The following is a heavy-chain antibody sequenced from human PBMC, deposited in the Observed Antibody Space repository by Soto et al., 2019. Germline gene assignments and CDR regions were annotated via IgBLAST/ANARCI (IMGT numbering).Heavy chain of an antibody. CDR1: GGSISSYY. CDR2: IYYSGST. V-gene: IGHV4-59*01. D-gene: IGHD3-22*01. J-gene: IGHJ4*02. CDR3: ARERSSGYYYFDS. Sequence: SETLSLTCTVSGGSISSYYWSWIRQPPGKGLEWIGYIYYSGSTNYNPSLKSRVTISVDTSKNQFSLKLSSVTAADTAVYYCARERSSGYYYFDSWCQRNLVTVSS.